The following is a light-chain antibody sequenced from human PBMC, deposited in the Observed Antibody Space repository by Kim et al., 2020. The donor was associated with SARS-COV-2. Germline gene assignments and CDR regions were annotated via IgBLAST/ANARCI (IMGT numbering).Light chain of an antibody. CDR3: LQHKSYPLT. V-gene: IGKV1-17*03. CDR1: QDINYY. CDR2: GAS. J-gene: IGKJ4*01. Sequence: DIQMTQSPSAMSASVGDRVTITCRASQDINYYLAWFQQKPGEVPQRLIYGASSLQSGVPSRFSGSGSGTEFILTITSLQPEDFATYYCLQHKSYPLTFGGGTKVDTK.